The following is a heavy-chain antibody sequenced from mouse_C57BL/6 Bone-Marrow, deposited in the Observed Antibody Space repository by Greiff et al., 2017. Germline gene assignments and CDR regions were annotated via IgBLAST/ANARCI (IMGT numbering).Heavy chain of an antibody. CDR2: IDPSDSYT. Sequence: QVQLKQPGAELVMPGASVKLSCKASGYTFTSYWMHWVKQRPGQGLEWIGEIDPSDSYTNSNQKFKGKSTLTVDKSSSPAYMQLSSLASEDSAVYYCAREPTYYGYDGGYFDVWGTGTTGTVSS. J-gene: IGHJ1*03. CDR1: GYTFTSYW. V-gene: IGHV1-69*01. D-gene: IGHD2-9*01. CDR3: AREPTYYGYDGGYFDV.